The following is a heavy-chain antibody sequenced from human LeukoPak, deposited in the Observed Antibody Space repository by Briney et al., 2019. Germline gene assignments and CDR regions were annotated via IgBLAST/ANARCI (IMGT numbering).Heavy chain of an antibody. D-gene: IGHD1-7*01. CDR2: ISWDGNIK. V-gene: IGHV3-30-3*01. CDR1: GFTFRSYA. CDR3: ARETTYYFGMDV. Sequence: GGSLRLSCAASGFTFRSYAIHWVRQAPGKGLEWVAFISWDGNIKYYADSVKGRFTISRDNSKNTLYLQMNSLRAEDTAIYYCARETTYYFGMDVWGQGTTVTVSS. J-gene: IGHJ6*02.